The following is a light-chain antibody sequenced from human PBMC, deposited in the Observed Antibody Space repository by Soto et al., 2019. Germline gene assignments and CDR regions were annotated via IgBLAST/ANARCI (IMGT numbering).Light chain of an antibody. Sequence: EIVLTQSPGTLSLSPGERATLSCRASQSVSSNLAWYQQKPGQAPRILIYGESSRAPGIPDRFSGSGSGTDFTLTISRLDPEDFAVYYCQQYGSSPLTXGQGTKVDIK. V-gene: IGKV3-20*01. CDR2: GES. CDR1: QSVSSN. J-gene: IGKJ1*01. CDR3: QQYGSSPLT.